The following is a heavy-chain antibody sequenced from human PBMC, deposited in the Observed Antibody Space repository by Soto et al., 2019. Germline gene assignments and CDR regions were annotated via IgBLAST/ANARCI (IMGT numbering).Heavy chain of an antibody. V-gene: IGHV1-18*04. CDR3: ASELRSTVDDQPYYYYGMDV. D-gene: IGHD4-17*01. Sequence: ASVKVSCKASGYTFTSSGISWVRQAPGQGLEWQGWISAYNGNTNYAQKLQGRVTMTTDTSTSTAYMELRSLRSDDTAVYYCASELRSTVDDQPYYYYGMDVWGQGTTVTVAS. J-gene: IGHJ6*02. CDR2: ISAYNGNT. CDR1: GYTFTSSG.